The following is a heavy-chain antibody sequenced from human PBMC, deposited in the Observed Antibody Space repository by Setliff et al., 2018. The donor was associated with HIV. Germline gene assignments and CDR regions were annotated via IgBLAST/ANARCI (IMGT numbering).Heavy chain of an antibody. Sequence: ETLSLTCAVYGGSFSGYYWSWIRQSPGKGLEWIGEINHSGSTNYNPSLKSRVTISVDTSMDQFPLKLNSVTAADTAVYYCAAASSWDPLLDYWGQGTLVTVSS. D-gene: IGHD6-13*01. CDR3: AAASSWDPLLDY. CDR2: INHSGST. V-gene: IGHV4-34*01. CDR1: GGSFSGYY. J-gene: IGHJ4*02.